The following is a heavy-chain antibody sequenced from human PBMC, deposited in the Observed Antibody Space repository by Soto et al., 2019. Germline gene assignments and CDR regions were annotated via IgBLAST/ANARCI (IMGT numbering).Heavy chain of an antibody. CDR1: GFTFSNYW. Sequence: GGSLRLSCAASGFTFSNYWMSWVRHAPGKGLEWVANINQDGSEKYSVDSAKGRFTISRDNAQNSLYLQMNSLRAEDTAVYYCARSSPLSRSYFDYWGQGALVTVS. V-gene: IGHV3-7*03. J-gene: IGHJ4*02. CDR3: ARSSPLSRSYFDY. CDR2: INQDGSEK.